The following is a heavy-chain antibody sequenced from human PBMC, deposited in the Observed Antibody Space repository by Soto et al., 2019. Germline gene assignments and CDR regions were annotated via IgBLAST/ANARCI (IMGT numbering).Heavy chain of an antibody. D-gene: IGHD3-10*01. J-gene: IGHJ6*02. V-gene: IGHV1-3*01. CDR1: GYSFTQYA. CDR2: INPANGKT. CDR3: ARDKITPGGHFCQFGIAV. Sequence: QVQLVQSGAEVRKPGASVTVSCKASGYSFTQYAIHWVRQAPGRSLEWLGWINPANGKTKYSEKLQGRVTFTRDTSATTANMELSSLRSEDAGLDYCARDKITPGGHFCQFGIAVWGQGTTVTVSS.